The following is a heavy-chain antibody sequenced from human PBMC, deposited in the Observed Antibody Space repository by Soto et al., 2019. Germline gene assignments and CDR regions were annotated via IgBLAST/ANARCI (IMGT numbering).Heavy chain of an antibody. Sequence: EVQLVESGGGLVQPGRSLRLSCAASGFTFDDYAMHWVRQAPGKGLEWGSGISWNSGSIGYADSVKGRFTISRDNAKNSLYLQMNSLRAEDTALYYCAKDTRGTFCSGGSCYVDYWGQGTLVTVSS. CDR3: AKDTRGTFCSGGSCYVDY. D-gene: IGHD2-15*01. J-gene: IGHJ4*02. CDR1: GFTFDDYA. V-gene: IGHV3-9*01. CDR2: ISWNSGSI.